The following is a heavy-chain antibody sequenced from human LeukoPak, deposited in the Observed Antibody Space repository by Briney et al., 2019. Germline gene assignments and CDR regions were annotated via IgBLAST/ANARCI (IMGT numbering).Heavy chain of an antibody. CDR1: RFTFNNYP. D-gene: IGHD3-10*01. CDR3: AKKYASGTHAFDY. CDR2: IGSAGIGT. J-gene: IGHJ4*02. V-gene: IGHV3-23*01. Sequence: GGSLRLSCAASRFTFNNYPISWVRQAPGKGLEWVSGIGSAGIGTYYADSVKGRFTISRDNSKDTVFLQMNSLRAEDTAIYYCAKKYASGTHAFDYWGQGTLVTVSS.